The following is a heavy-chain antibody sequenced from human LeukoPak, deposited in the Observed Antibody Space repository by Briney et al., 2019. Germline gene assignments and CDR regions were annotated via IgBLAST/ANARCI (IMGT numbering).Heavy chain of an antibody. Sequence: PGGSLRLSCASSGFTFTSYALSWIRQAPGKGLEWVSYISGTGNIIYYADSVKGRFTVSRDHAKKSLYLQMNSLRAEDTAVYYCAREYYDIRTAYIEVIQYWGQGTPVTVSS. D-gene: IGHD3-9*01. V-gene: IGHV3-11*01. J-gene: IGHJ4*02. CDR2: ISGTGNII. CDR3: AREYYDIRTAYIEVIQY. CDR1: GFTFTSYA.